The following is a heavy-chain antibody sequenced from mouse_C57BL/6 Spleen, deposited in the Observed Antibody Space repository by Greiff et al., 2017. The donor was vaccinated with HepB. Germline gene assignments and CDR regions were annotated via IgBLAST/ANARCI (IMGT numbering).Heavy chain of an antibody. J-gene: IGHJ2*01. V-gene: IGHV1-18*01. CDR2: INPNNGGT. CDR1: GYTFTDYN. CDR3: ARGPSHYGKRGRYFDY. D-gene: IGHD1-1*01. Sequence: EVQLQQSGPELVKPGASVKIPCKASGYTFTDYNMDWVKQSHGKSLEWIGDINPNNGGTIYNQKFKGKATLTVDKSSSTAYMELRSLTSEDTAVYYCARGPSHYGKRGRYFDYWGQGTTLTVSS.